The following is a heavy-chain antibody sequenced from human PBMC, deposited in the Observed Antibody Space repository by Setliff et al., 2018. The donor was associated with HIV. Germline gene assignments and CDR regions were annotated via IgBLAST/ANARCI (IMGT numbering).Heavy chain of an antibody. J-gene: IGHJ4*01. CDR2: VNPSIVGT. CDR3: ARGALLAVFDFDH. Sequence: ASVKVSCKASGYIFTGYYMHWVRQAPGEGLEWMGWVNPSIVGTNYAQKFQGRVTMARDTSISTAYMELSRLRSDDTAVYFCARGALLAVFDFDHWGHGTLVTVSS. D-gene: IGHD3-10*01. V-gene: IGHV1-2*02. CDR1: GYIFTGYY.